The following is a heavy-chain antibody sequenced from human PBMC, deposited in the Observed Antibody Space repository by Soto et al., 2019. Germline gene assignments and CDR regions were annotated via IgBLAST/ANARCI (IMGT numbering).Heavy chain of an antibody. CDR2: ISATGGGA. CDR3: AKDHGLREGEVWFDP. Sequence: GGSLRLSCAASGFTFSTYAMCWVRQAPGKGLEWVSAISATGGGAYYADSVKGRFTISRDNSKNTLYLQMNSLRAEDTALYYCAKDHGLREGEVWFDPWGQGTLVTVSS. CDR1: GFTFSTYA. D-gene: IGHD4-17*01. J-gene: IGHJ5*02. V-gene: IGHV3-23*01.